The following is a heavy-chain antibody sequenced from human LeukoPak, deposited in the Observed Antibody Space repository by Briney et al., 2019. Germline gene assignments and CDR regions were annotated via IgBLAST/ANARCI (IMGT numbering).Heavy chain of an antibody. CDR3: AKDRSSLGWYYGTDV. J-gene: IGHJ6*02. CDR2: ISGSGGST. CDR1: GFTFSSYA. D-gene: IGHD2-15*01. Sequence: GGSLRLSCAASGFTFSSYAMSWVRQAPGKGLEWVSAISGSGGSTYYADSVKGRFTISRDNSKNTLYLQMNSQRAEDTAVYYCAKDRSSLGWYYGTDVWGQGTTVTVSS. V-gene: IGHV3-23*01.